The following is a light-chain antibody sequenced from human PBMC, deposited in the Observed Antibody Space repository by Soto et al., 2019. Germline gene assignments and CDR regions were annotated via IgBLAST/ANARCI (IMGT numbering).Light chain of an antibody. V-gene: IGKV1-39*01. CDR1: HIVDTS. Sequence: DIQMTQSPSSLSASVGDRVTVTCRTSHIVDTSLNWYQQKPGKAPKLLIYAASSVQSGVPARLSGSGSATFFTLTIHNLQPDDFATYFCQQTHSIPPTVGPGTKVDSK. CDR3: QQTHSIPPT. CDR2: AAS. J-gene: IGKJ2*01.